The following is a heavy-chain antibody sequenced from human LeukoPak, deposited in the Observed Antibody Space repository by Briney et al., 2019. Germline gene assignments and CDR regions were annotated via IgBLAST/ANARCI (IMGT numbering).Heavy chain of an antibody. CDR3: AKQLAGTVTNVDY. V-gene: IGHV3-23*01. CDR2: IGGSGGST. D-gene: IGHD4-17*01. CDR1: GFTFSTYA. J-gene: IGHJ4*02. Sequence: GGSLRLSCAAPGFTFSTYAMTWVRQAPGKGLEWVSVIGGSGGSTYYADSVKGRFTISRDNSKNTLHLQLNSLRAEDTVIYYCAKQLAGTVTNVDYWGQGTLVTVSS.